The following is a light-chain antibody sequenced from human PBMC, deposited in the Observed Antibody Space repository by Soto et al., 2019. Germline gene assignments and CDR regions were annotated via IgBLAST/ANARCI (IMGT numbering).Light chain of an antibody. V-gene: IGKV1-39*01. J-gene: IGKJ5*01. Sequence: DIQITQSPSSLSASVGDEVTITCRASQTISSYLNWYQQEPGKAPKLLIYAASSLQSGVPSRFSGSGSGTDFTLTISSLQPEDFATYYCQQSYSTPSITFGQGTRLEIK. CDR3: QQSYSTPSIT. CDR1: QTISSY. CDR2: AAS.